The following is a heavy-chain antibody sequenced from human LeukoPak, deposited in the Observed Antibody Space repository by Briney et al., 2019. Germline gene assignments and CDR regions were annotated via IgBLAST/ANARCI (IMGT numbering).Heavy chain of an antibody. D-gene: IGHD3-10*01. CDR1: AYTFTSYG. J-gene: IGHJ5*02. CDR3: ARARYYYTSGSHYNWFDP. V-gene: IGHV1-18*01. CDR2: ISGNNGNT. Sequence: GASVKVSCKASAYTFTSYGITWVRQAPGQGLEWMGWISGNNGNTNYAQKLQGRVSMTTDTSTTTAYTELRSLTSDDTAVYYCARARYYYTSGSHYNWFDPWGQGTLVTVSS.